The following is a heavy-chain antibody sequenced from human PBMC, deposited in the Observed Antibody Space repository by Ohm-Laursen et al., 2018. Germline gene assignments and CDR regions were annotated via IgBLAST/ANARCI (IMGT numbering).Heavy chain of an antibody. V-gene: IGHV3-74*01. Sequence: SLRLSCAASGFTFSSYAMSWVRQAPGKGLEWVSSINSDGSSTSYADSVKGRFTISRDNAKNTLYLQMNSLRAEDTAVYYCARVDGYSYYWGQGTLVTVSS. D-gene: IGHD6-13*01. CDR3: ARVDGYSYY. CDR1: GFTFSSYA. J-gene: IGHJ4*02. CDR2: INSDGSST.